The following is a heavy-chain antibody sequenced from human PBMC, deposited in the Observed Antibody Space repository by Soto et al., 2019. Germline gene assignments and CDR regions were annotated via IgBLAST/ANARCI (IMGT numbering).Heavy chain of an antibody. Sequence: QVQLVQSGAEVKKPGASVKVSCKASGYTFTSYDVNWVRQATGQGLEWMGWMNPNSGNTGYAQKFQGRVTMTRNTSISTAYMALSGLGSEDTAVYYCARELTMIVDNWGQGTLVAVSS. CDR1: GYTFTSYD. CDR2: MNPNSGNT. CDR3: ARELTMIVDN. V-gene: IGHV1-8*01. D-gene: IGHD3-22*01. J-gene: IGHJ4*02.